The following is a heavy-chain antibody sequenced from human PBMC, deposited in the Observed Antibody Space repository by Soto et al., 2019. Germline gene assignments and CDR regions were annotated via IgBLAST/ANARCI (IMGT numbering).Heavy chain of an antibody. CDR3: ARAAGYGSGGSCYAFDI. J-gene: IGHJ3*02. CDR1: GGTFSSYA. Sequence: QVQLVQSGAEVKKPGSSVKVSCKASGGTFSSYAISWVRQAPGQGLEWMGGIIPIFGTANYAQKFQGRVTITADESTSTAYMELSSLRSEDTAVYYCARAAGYGSGGSCYAFDIWGQGTMVTVSS. D-gene: IGHD2-15*01. V-gene: IGHV1-69*12. CDR2: IIPIFGTA.